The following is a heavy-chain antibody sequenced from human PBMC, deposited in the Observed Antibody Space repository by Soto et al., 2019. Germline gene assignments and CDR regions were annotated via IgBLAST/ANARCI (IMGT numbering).Heavy chain of an antibody. J-gene: IGHJ4*02. CDR3: ASTYFDYWSGYYVYYDY. Sequence: GGSLRLSCAASGFTFGNAWMNWVRQAPGKGLEWVGRIKSKTDDGTTDYAAPVKGRFSISRDDSQNMLYLQKNSLKSEDTAVYYCASTYFDYWSGYYVYYDYWGQGILVTVSS. CDR2: IKSKTDDGTT. V-gene: IGHV3-15*07. D-gene: IGHD3-3*01. CDR1: GFTFGNAW.